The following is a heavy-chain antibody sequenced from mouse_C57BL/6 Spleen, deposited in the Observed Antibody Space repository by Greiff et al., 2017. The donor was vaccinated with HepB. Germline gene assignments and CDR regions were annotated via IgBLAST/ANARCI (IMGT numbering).Heavy chain of an antibody. V-gene: IGHV1-50*01. Sequence: VQLQQPGAELVKPGASVKLSCKASGYTFTSYWMQWVKQRPGQGLEWIGEIDPSASYINYNHKFKGKATLSVDTSSSTAYMQLSSLTSEDTAVYYCARSPNWDAFDYWGQGTTLTVSS. CDR2: IDPSASYI. CDR3: ARSPNWDAFDY. J-gene: IGHJ2*01. CDR1: GYTFTSYW. D-gene: IGHD4-1*01.